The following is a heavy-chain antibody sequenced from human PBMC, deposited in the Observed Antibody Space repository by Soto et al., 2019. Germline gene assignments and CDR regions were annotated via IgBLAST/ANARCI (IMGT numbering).Heavy chain of an antibody. J-gene: IGHJ5*01. CDR3: AKDRRAGGNSAFYFDF. CDR2: ISATGGGT. Sequence: GGALRLSCAASGFKFSSYAVSCVRQAPGKGLEWVSLISATGGGTYYADSVKGRFTISRDNSDNTLYLQVHSLRAEDTAVYYCAKDRRAGGNSAFYFDFWGQGAQFTVST. CDR1: GFKFSSYA. V-gene: IGHV3-23*01. D-gene: IGHD3-16*01.